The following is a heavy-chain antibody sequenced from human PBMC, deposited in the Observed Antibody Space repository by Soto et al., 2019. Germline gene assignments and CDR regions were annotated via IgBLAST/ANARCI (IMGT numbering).Heavy chain of an antibody. CDR2: IIAYNFNT. CDR3: ARESPYGVRGTFDI. J-gene: IGHJ3*02. V-gene: IGHV1-18*01. Sequence: GASVKVSCKASGYTFTSYGISWVRQAPVQVLELIVWIIAYNFNTNYSQKLQGRFTITTYRSTITSYIELMILISDDTSVYYCARESPYGVRGTFDIWGQGTMVTVSS. D-gene: IGHD4-17*01. CDR1: GYTFTSYG.